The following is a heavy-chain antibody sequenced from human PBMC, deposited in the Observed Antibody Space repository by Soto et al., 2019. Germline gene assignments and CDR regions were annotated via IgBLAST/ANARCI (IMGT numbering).Heavy chain of an antibody. D-gene: IGHD3-22*01. V-gene: IGHV4-59*01. CDR2: IYYSGST. CDR3: ARVRGYYDSSGYYYLFDY. J-gene: IGHJ4*02. Sequence: SETLSLTCTVSGGSISRYYWSWILQPPGKGLEWIGYIYYSGSTNYNPSLKSRVTISVDTSKNQFSLKLSSVTAADTAVYYCARVRGYYDSSGYYYLFDYWGQGTLVTVSS. CDR1: GGSISRYY.